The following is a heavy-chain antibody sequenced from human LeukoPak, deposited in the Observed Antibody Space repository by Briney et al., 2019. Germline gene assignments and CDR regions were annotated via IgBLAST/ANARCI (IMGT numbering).Heavy chain of an antibody. V-gene: IGHV4-59*01. D-gene: IGHD3-22*01. CDR2: IYYSGST. Sequence: SETLSLTCTVSGGSISSYYWSWIRQPPGKGLEWIGYIYYSGSTNYNPSLKSRVTISVDTSKNQFSLKLSSVTAADTAVHYCASWGWLSFYYGMDVWGQGTTVTVSS. CDR3: ASWGWLSFYYGMDV. J-gene: IGHJ6*02. CDR1: GGSISSYY.